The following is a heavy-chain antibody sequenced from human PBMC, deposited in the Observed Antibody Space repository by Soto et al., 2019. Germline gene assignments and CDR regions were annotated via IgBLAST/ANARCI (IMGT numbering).Heavy chain of an antibody. CDR2: IKSKTDGGTT. CDR1: GFTFSNAL. V-gene: IGHV3-15*01. CDR3: TTLSGSYYVEGY. J-gene: IGHJ4*02. Sequence: GGSLRLSCAASGFTFSNALMSWVRQAPGKGLEWVGRIKSKTDGGTTDYAAPVKGRFTISRDDSKNTLYLQMNSLKTEDTAVYYCTTLSGSYYVEGYWGQGTLVTVSS. D-gene: IGHD1-26*01.